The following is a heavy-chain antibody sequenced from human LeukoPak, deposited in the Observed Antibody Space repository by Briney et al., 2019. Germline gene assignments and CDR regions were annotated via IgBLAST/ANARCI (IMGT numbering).Heavy chain of an antibody. CDR2: ISYDGSNK. Sequence: GGSLRLSCAASGFTFSSYAMHWVRQAPGKGLEWVAVISYDGSNKYYADSVKGRFTISRDNSKNTLYLQMNSLRAEDTAVYYCASAMIGGSYHRLYTGYWGQGTLVTVSS. CDR3: ASAMIGGSYHRLYTGY. J-gene: IGHJ4*02. CDR1: GFTFSSYA. D-gene: IGHD1-26*01. V-gene: IGHV3-30-3*01.